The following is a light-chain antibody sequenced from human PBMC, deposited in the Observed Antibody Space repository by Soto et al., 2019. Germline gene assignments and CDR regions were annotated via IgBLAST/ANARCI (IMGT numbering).Light chain of an antibody. Sequence: DIQLTQSPSFLSASVGDTVTITCRASQGISRSLAWYQQKPGKAPKLLICGASTLQSDVPSRFSGSGSGTEFTLTINSLQPEDFASYYCQQLTSYPLTFGGGATVEIK. CDR3: QQLTSYPLT. V-gene: IGKV1-9*01. J-gene: IGKJ4*01. CDR1: QGISRS. CDR2: GAS.